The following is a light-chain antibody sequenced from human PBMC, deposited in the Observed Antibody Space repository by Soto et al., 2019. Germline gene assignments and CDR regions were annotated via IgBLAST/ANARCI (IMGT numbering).Light chain of an antibody. CDR3: GTWDSSLSAYV. Sequence: QSALTQPPSVSAAPGQKVTISCSGSSSNIVNNYVSWYQQLPGTAPKLLIYEDNKRPSGIPDRFSGSKSGTSATLDITGLQTGDEADFYCGTWDSSLSAYVFGTGTKVTVL. V-gene: IGLV1-51*02. J-gene: IGLJ1*01. CDR1: SSNIVNNY. CDR2: EDN.